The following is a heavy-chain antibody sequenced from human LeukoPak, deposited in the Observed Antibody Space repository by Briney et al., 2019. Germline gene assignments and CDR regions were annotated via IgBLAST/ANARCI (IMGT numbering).Heavy chain of an antibody. V-gene: IGHV3-7*03. CDR2: IRKDGSLQ. J-gene: IGHJ4*02. CDR3: TRVSGGYDMSDY. CDR1: GFTCSSFW. D-gene: IGHD3-9*01. Sequence: GGSLRLSCAASGFTCSSFWMSWVRQAPGKGLEGVANIRKDGSLQYYVDSVEGRFTISRDNAKNSLYLQMNTLRADDTAVYYCTRVSGGYDMSDYWGQGTLVTVSS.